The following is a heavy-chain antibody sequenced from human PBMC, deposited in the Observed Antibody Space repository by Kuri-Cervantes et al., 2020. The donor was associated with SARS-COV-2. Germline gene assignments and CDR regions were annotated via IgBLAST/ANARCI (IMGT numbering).Heavy chain of an antibody. Sequence: LSCAISGDSVSSKIAAWNWIRQSPSRGLEWLGRTYYRSKWYDDYAVSVKSRISINPDTSKNQFSLHLNSVTPEDTAVYYCARGTNWPPDGWFDPWGQGVLVTVSS. J-gene: IGHJ5*02. CDR2: TYYRSKWYD. D-gene: IGHD7-27*01. CDR1: GDSVSSKIAA. CDR3: ARGTNWPPDGWFDP. V-gene: IGHV6-1*01.